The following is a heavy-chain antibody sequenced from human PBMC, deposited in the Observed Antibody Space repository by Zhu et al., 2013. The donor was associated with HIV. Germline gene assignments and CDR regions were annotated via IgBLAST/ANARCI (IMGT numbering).Heavy chain of an antibody. Sequence: GYTFTGYYMHWVRQAPGQGLEWMGGIIPIFGTANYAQRFQGRVTITADKSTNTAYMKLSSLRSEDTAVYYCAKPLGYCNRASCFTDVFDIWGRGTMVTVSS. CDR3: AKPLGYCNRASCFTDVFDI. CDR1: GYTFTGYY. J-gene: IGHJ3*02. D-gene: IGHD2-2*02. CDR2: IIPIFGTA. V-gene: IGHV1-69*06.